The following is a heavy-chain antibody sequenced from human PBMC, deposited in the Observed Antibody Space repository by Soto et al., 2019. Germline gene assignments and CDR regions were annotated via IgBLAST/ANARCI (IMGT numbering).Heavy chain of an antibody. CDR1: GYTFTGYY. J-gene: IGHJ4*02. Sequence: ASVKVSCKASGYTFTGYYMHWVRQAPGQGLEWMGWINPNSGGTNYAQKFQGRVTMTRDTSISTAYMELSRLRSDDTAVYYCARALQPQLVPSAEYFFDYWGQGTLVTVSS. CDR3: ARALQPQLVPSAEYFFDY. D-gene: IGHD6-13*01. CDR2: INPNSGGT. V-gene: IGHV1-2*02.